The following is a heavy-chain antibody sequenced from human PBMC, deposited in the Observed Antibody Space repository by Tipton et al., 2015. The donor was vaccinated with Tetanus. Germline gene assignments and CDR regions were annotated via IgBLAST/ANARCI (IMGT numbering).Heavy chain of an antibody. CDR3: ASGSALDY. D-gene: IGHD6-25*01. CDR2: MSKDGGFK. Sequence: SLRLSCAASGFTFSTNAMHWVRQAPGKGLEWVAVMSKDGGFKHYVDSAKGRFTISRDNAKNTLYLQMNGLRAEDTAVYYCASGSALDYWGQGTLVTVSS. J-gene: IGHJ4*02. V-gene: IGHV3-33*05. CDR1: GFTFSTNA.